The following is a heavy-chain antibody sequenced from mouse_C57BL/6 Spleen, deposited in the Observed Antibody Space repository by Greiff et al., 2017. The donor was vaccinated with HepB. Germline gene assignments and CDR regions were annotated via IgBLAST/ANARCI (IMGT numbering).Heavy chain of an antibody. D-gene: IGHD2-3*01. CDR3: ARSGVGYYWFAY. Sequence: QVKLKQPGAELVKPGASVKLSCKASGYTFPSYWMHWVKQRPGQGLEWIGMIHPNSGSTNYNEKFKSKATLTVDKSSSTAYMQLSSLTSEDSAVYYCARSGVGYYWFAYWGQVTLVIVSA. CDR2: IHPNSGST. V-gene: IGHV1-64*01. CDR1: GYTFPSYW. J-gene: IGHJ3*01.